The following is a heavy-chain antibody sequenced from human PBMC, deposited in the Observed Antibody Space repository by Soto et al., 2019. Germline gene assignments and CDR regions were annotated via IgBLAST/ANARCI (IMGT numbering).Heavy chain of an antibody. J-gene: IGHJ5*01. CDR3: ARRPSADWFDS. CDR1: GYTFTNYG. D-gene: IGHD2-2*01. V-gene: IGHV1-18*01. Sequence: QVQLVQSGTEVKRPGASVRVSCKASGYTFTNYGITWVRQAPGQGLEWMGWISPHNGKTNYAQRVQGRVSLTADTSTSTAYMDLRSLTLDDTALYYCARRPSADWFDSWGQGTLVTVSS. CDR2: ISPHNGKT.